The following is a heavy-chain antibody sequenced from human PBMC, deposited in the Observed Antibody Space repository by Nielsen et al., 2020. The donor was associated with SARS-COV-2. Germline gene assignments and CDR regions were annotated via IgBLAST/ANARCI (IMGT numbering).Heavy chain of an antibody. CDR3: AKIGGSYWNYYYYGMDV. Sequence: GESLKISCAASGFTFSNAWMSWVRQAPGKGLEWVAVIWYDGSNKYYADSVKGRFTISRDNSKNTLYLQMNSLRAEDTAVYYCAKIGGSYWNYYYYGMDVWGQGTTVTVSS. CDR1: GFTFSNAW. V-gene: IGHV3-33*08. CDR2: IWYDGSNK. D-gene: IGHD1-26*01. J-gene: IGHJ6*02.